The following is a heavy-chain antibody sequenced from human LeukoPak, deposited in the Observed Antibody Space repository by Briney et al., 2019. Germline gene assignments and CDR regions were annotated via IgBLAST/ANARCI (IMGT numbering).Heavy chain of an antibody. J-gene: IGHJ3*02. CDR2: ITGSGGTT. D-gene: IGHD4-17*01. CDR1: GFTFSSYA. CDR3: AKSIYGDFDAFDM. V-gene: IGHV3-23*01. Sequence: PGGSLRLSCAASGFTFSSYAMSWVRQAPGKGLEWVSLITGSGGTTYYADSVKGRFTFSRDNSKNRLYLQMNSLRAEDTAIYYCAKSIYGDFDAFDMWGQGTMVTVS.